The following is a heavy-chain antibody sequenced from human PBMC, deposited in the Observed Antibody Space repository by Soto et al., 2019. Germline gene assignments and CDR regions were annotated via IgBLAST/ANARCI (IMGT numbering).Heavy chain of an antibody. CDR2: IYDRGST. CDR3: ARGLSGDKVDY. CDR1: GGSISSGDYY. Sequence: QVQLQESGPGLVKPSQTLSLTCTVSGGSISSGDYYWSWIRQSPGKGLEWIGHIYDRGSTYSNPSLNSRVFILVDTSKNQFPLNLNSVTAADTAVYYCARGLSGDKVDYWGRGTLVTGSS. J-gene: IGHJ4*02. V-gene: IGHV4-30-4*01. D-gene: IGHD7-27*01.